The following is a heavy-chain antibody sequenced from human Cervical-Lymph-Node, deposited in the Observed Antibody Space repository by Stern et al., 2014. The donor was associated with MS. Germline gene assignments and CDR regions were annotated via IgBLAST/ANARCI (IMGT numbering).Heavy chain of an antibody. J-gene: IGHJ4*02. CDR1: GFSLSTSGMR. CDR2: IYWADDK. V-gene: IGHV2-70*04. CDR3: VRSPPYSEFWNDYYYFDY. D-gene: IGHD3-3*01. Sequence: QITLKESGPALVTPTQTLTLTCTFSGFSLSTSGMRVSWIRQPPGKALEWLARIYWADDKFYSTSLNTRLPISKDASKNQVVLTMTDMDPVDTATYYCVRSPPYSEFWNDYYYFDYWGQGALVTVSS.